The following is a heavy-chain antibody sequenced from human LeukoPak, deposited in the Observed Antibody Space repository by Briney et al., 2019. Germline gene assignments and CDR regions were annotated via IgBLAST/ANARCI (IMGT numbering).Heavy chain of an antibody. D-gene: IGHD4-11*01. CDR1: GFTFSRYD. CDR3: ARGNSNYFHYYYMDV. CDR2: INSDGDST. Sequence: GGSLRLSCAASGFTFSRYDMHWVRQAPGKGLEYVSTINSDGDSTYYANSVKGRFTMSRDNSKNTLYLQMGSLRPEDMAVYYCARGNSNYFHYYYMDVWGQGTLVTVSS. V-gene: IGHV3-64*01. J-gene: IGHJ6*03.